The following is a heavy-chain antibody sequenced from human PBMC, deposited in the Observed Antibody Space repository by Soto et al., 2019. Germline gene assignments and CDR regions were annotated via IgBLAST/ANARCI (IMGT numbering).Heavy chain of an antibody. J-gene: IGHJ6*02. D-gene: IGHD6-19*01. Sequence: SETLSLTCSVSGGSISSSSYYWGWIRQPPGKGLEWIGSIYYSGSTYYNPSLKSRVTISVDTSKNQFSLKLSSVTAADTAVYYGATVAGNYYYGMDVWGQGTTVTVSS. CDR1: GGSISSSSYY. CDR3: ATVAGNYYYGMDV. CDR2: IYYSGST. V-gene: IGHV4-39*01.